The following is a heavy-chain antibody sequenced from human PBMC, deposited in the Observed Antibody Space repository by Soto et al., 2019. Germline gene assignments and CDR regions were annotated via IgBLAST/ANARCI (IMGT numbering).Heavy chain of an antibody. CDR3: ARSIVVGTALDY. D-gene: IGHD2-21*02. J-gene: IGHJ4*02. CDR1: GYTFTSYA. Sequence: QVQLVQSGAEEKKPGASVKVSCKASGYTFTSYAMHWVRQAPGQRLAWMGWINAGNGTTKYSQTFQGRVTITRDTSASTAYMELSRLRSEDTAVYYCARSIVVGTALDYWGQGTLVTVSS. V-gene: IGHV1-3*05. CDR2: INAGNGTT.